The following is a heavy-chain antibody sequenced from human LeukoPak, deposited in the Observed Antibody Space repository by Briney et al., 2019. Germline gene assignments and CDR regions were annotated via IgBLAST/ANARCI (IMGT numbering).Heavy chain of an antibody. Sequence: PSETLSLTCTVSGGSISSYYWSWIRQPPGKGLEWIGYIYYSGSTNYNPSLKSRVTISVDTSKNQFSLKLSSVTAADTAVYYCATYGSGSYYNVPQDAFDIWGQGTMVTVS. CDR2: IYYSGST. D-gene: IGHD3-10*01. V-gene: IGHV4-59*01. J-gene: IGHJ3*02. CDR3: ATYGSGSYYNVPQDAFDI. CDR1: GGSISSYY.